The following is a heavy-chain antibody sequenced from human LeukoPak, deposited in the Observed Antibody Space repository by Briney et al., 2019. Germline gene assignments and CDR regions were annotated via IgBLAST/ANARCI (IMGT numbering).Heavy chain of an antibody. J-gene: IGHJ6*02. V-gene: IGHV1-69*04. CDR3: ARDTTPMDV. CDR2: IIPILGIA. CDR1: GGTFSSYA. D-gene: IGHD1-26*01. Sequence: ASVKVSCKASGGTFSSYAISWVRQAPGQGLEWMERIIPILGIANYAQKFQGRVTITADKSTSTAYMELSSLRSEDTAVYYCARDTTPMDVWGQGTTVTVSS.